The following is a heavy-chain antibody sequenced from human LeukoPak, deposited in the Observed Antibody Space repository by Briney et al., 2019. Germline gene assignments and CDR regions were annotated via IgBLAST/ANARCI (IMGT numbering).Heavy chain of an antibody. CDR2: ISGSGGST. CDR1: GFTFSSYA. D-gene: IGHD2-15*01. J-gene: IGHJ4*02. Sequence: GGSLRLSCAASGFTFSSYAMSWVRQAPGKGLQWVSTISGSGGSTYYADSVKGRFTISRDNSKNTLYLQMNSLRAEDTAVYYCAKVPREGYCSGDSCYVFYFDYWGQGTLVTVSS. V-gene: IGHV3-23*01. CDR3: AKVPREGYCSGDSCYVFYFDY.